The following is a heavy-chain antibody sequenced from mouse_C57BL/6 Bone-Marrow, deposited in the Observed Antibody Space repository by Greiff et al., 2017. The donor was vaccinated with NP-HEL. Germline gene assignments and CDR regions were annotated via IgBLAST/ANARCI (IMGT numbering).Heavy chain of an antibody. CDR1: GYTFTDYY. CDR2: INPNNGGT. J-gene: IGHJ2*01. D-gene: IGHD1-1*01. CDR3: ARSIYYGSSPSY. V-gene: IGHV1-26*01. Sequence: VQLQQSGPELVKPGASVKISCKASGYTFTDYYMNWVKQSHGKSLEWIGDINPNNGGTSYNQKFKGKATLTVDKSSSTAYMELRSLTSEDSAVYYCARSIYYGSSPSYWGQGTTLTVSS.